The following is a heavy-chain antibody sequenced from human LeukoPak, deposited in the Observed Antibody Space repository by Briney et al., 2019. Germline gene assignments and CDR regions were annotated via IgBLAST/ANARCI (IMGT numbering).Heavy chain of an antibody. CDR1: EFIVSSNY. Sequence: GGSLRLSCAASEFIVSSNYMSCVRQAPGKGLEWVSVLYSGGSTYYADSVKGRFTISRDHSKNTLYLQMNSLRAEDTAVYYCASSGNYYPYLLDYWGQGTLVTVSS. CDR2: LYSGGST. V-gene: IGHV3-53*01. D-gene: IGHD1-26*01. CDR3: ASSGNYYPYLLDY. J-gene: IGHJ4*02.